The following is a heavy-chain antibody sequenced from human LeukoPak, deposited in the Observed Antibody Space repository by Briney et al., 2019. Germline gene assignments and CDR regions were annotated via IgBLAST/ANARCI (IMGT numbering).Heavy chain of an antibody. Sequence: SETLSLTCAVYGGSFSGYYWSWIRQPPGKGLEWIGEINHSGSTNYNPSLKSRVTISVDTSKNQFSLKLSSVTAADTAVYYCARFPPPDQYYYYMDVWGKGTTVTVSS. CDR2: INHSGST. CDR1: GGSFSGYY. J-gene: IGHJ6*03. V-gene: IGHV4-34*01. CDR3: ARFPPPDQYYYYMDV. D-gene: IGHD2-2*01.